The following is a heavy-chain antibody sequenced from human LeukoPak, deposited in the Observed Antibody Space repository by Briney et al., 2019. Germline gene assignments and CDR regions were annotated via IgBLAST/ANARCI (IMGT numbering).Heavy chain of an antibody. D-gene: IGHD3-22*01. CDR2: MSYDGSNK. CDR1: GFTFSSYA. CDR3: ARDLYDSSGYYYRLPGNY. V-gene: IGHV3-30*04. J-gene: IGHJ4*02. Sequence: GGSLRLSCAASGFTFSSYAMHWVRQAPGKGLEWVAVMSYDGSNKYYADSVKGRFTISRDNSKNTLYLQMNSLRAEDTAVYYCARDLYDSSGYYYRLPGNYWGQGTLVTVSS.